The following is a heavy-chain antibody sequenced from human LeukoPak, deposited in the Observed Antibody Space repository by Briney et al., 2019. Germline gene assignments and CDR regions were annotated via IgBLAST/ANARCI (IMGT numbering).Heavy chain of an antibody. J-gene: IGHJ4*02. CDR2: ISRGSTI. Sequence: GGSVRLSCAASGFTFSSYEMNGVREAPGKGREGVSYISRGSTIYHPHSVTRRFTISRDNTKNLLSLQMNTLRAEDTAMYFCVRDVGAVRGEVYFDYWGQRPLVTVSS. CDR3: VRDVGAVRGEVYFDY. CDR1: GFTFSSYE. V-gene: IGHV3-48*03. D-gene: IGHD3-10*01.